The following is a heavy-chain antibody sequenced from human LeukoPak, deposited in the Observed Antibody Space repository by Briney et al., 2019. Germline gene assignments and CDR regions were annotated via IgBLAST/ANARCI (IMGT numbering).Heavy chain of an antibody. D-gene: IGHD6-13*01. J-gene: IGHJ3*02. V-gene: IGHV1-69*04. CDR2: IIPILGIA. Sequence: ASVKVSCKASGGTFSSYAISWVRQAPGQGLEWMGRIIPILGIANYAQKFQGRVTITADKSTSTAYMELSSLRSEDTAVYYCARGDSSGWYDAFDIWGQGTMVTVSS. CDR1: GGTFSSYA. CDR3: ARGDSSGWYDAFDI.